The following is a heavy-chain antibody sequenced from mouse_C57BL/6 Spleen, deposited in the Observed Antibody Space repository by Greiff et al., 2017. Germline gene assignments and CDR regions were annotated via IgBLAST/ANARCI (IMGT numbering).Heavy chain of an antibody. CDR1: GYAFSSYW. D-gene: IGHD2-3*01. V-gene: IGHV1-80*01. Sequence: VQLKESGAELVKPGASVKISCKASGYAFSSYWMNWVKQRPGKGLEWIGQIYPGAGDTNYNGKFKGKATLTADKSSSTAYMQLSSLTSEDSAVYFCARRYEGWFDYWGQGTTLTVSS. J-gene: IGHJ2*01. CDR2: IYPGAGDT. CDR3: ARRYEGWFDY.